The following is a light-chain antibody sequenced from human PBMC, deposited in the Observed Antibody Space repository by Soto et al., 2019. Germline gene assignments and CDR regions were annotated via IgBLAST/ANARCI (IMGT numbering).Light chain of an antibody. V-gene: IGLV2-14*01. CDR1: SSDVGGYNY. Sequence: QSALTQPASVSGSPGQSITIYCTGTSSDVGGYNYVSWYQQHPGKAPKLMIYEVSNRPSGVSSRFSGSKSGNTASLTISGLQAEDEADYYCSSYTRSSALVLFGGGTKLTVL. CDR2: EVS. CDR3: SSYTRSSALVL. J-gene: IGLJ2*01.